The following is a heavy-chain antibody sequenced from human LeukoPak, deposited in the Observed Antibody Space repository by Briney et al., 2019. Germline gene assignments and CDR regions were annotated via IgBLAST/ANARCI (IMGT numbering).Heavy chain of an antibody. Sequence: SETLSLTCTVSGGSISTYYWSWIRQPPGQGLEWIGYIYISGNTDYNPPLKSRVTISLDTSENRFSLNLSSVTAADTAVYYCAKHDTLFGAAHYYMDVWGTGTTVTVSS. V-gene: IGHV4-4*09. CDR2: IYISGNT. CDR1: GGSISTYY. D-gene: IGHD3-3*01. J-gene: IGHJ6*03. CDR3: AKHDTLFGAAHYYMDV.